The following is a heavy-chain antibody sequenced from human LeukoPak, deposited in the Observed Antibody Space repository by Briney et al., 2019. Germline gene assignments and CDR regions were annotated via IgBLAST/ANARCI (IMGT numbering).Heavy chain of an antibody. CDR2: IYHSGST. Sequence: SETLSLTCAVSGYSISSGYYRGWIRQPPGKGLEWIGSIYHSGSTYYNPSLKSRVTISVDTSKNQFSLNLSSVTAADTAVYYCASKPFLRGSFDYWGQGTLVTVSS. J-gene: IGHJ4*02. CDR3: ASKPFLRGSFDY. V-gene: IGHV4-38-2*01. D-gene: IGHD1-26*01. CDR1: GYSISSGYY.